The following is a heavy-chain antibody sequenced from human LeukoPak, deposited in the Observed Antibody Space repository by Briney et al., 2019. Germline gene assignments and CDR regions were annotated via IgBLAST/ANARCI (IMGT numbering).Heavy chain of an antibody. CDR2: IFYSGST. D-gene: IGHD4-17*01. CDR3: ARGGTMTTVPL. Sequence: SETLSLTCTVSGGSISSYYWSWIRQPPGKGLERIGYIFYSGSTNYNPSLKSRVTISVDTSKNQFSLKLSSVTAADTAVYYCARGGTMTTVPLWGQGTLVTVSS. J-gene: IGHJ4*02. V-gene: IGHV4-59*08. CDR1: GGSISSYY.